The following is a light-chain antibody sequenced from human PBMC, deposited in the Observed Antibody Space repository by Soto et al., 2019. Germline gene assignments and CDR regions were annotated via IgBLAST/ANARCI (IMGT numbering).Light chain of an antibody. V-gene: IGLV2-8*01. Sequence: QSALTQPPSASGSLGQSVTISCTGTLTDIGTYYYVSWYQQHPGNAPKLIIYEVSERPSGVPDRFSGSKSGNTASLTVSGLQAGDEADYYCSSYAGTKTLVFGGGTQLTVL. CDR1: LTDIGTYYY. J-gene: IGLJ2*01. CDR2: EVS. CDR3: SSYAGTKTLV.